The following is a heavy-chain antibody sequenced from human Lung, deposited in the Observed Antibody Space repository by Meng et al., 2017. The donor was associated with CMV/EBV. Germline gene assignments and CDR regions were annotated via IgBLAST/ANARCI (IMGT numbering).Heavy chain of an antibody. CDR1: GDSVPSNSAT. J-gene: IGHJ4*02. D-gene: IGHD3-9*01. CDR3: SRVFGDYTGYVFDY. CDR2: TYYKSKWNH. Sequence: SPXXXLTXSISGDSVPSNSATWNWIRQSPSRGLEWLGRTYYKSKWNHDYAVSVKSRISFNPDTSKNQFSLQLSSVTSEDTAVYYCSRVFGDYTGYVFDYGXQGTXVTVSS. V-gene: IGHV6-1*01.